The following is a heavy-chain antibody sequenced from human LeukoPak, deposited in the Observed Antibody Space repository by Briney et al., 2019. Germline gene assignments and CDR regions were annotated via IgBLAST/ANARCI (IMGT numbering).Heavy chain of an antibody. V-gene: IGHV4-59*01. D-gene: IGHD2-15*01. CDR1: GGSISSYY. CDR2: IYYSGST. CDR3: ARGVVESPPRFDP. Sequence: SETLSLTYTVSGGSISSYYWSWVRQPPGKGLEWIGYIYYSGSTNYNPSLKSRVTISVDTSKNQFSLKLSSVTAADTAVYYCARGVVESPPRFDPWGQGTLVTVSS. J-gene: IGHJ5*02.